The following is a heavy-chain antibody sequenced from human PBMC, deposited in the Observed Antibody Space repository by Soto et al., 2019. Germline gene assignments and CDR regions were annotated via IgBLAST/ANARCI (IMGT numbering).Heavy chain of an antibody. CDR3: ARHSGSGWHFDS. CDR2: INHISGGT. D-gene: IGHD6-19*01. J-gene: IGHJ4*02. V-gene: IGHV1-2*02. CDR1: VSSNSVYV. Sequence: ALVMRAWKSAVSSNSVYVSSRGLQAPGQGLEWMGWINHISGGTKYTQKFQGRVTMTRDTYINTAYMELSGLTSDDTAVFYCARHSGSGWHFDSWGQRLLVS.